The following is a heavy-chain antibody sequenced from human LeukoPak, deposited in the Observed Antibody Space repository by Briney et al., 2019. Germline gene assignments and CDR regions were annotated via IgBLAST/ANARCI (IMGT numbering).Heavy chain of an antibody. CDR3: ARDDLPYYGSGRSFDY. CDR1: GYTFTSYY. Sequence: GASVKVSFKASGYTFTSYYMRWVRQAPGQGLEWMGGIIPIFGTENYAQKFHGRVTITTDESTRTAYMDLSTLSSEDTAVYYCARDDLPYYGSGRSFDYWGQGTLVTVSS. CDR2: IIPIFGTE. V-gene: IGHV1-69*05. J-gene: IGHJ4*02. D-gene: IGHD3-10*01.